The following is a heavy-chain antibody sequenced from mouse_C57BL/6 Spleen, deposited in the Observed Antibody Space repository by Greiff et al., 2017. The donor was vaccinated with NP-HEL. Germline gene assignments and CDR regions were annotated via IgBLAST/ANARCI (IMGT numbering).Heavy chain of an antibody. V-gene: IGHV1-15*01. J-gene: IGHJ2*01. CDR2: IDPETGGT. D-gene: IGHD2-10*01. CDR1: GYTFTDYE. Sequence: VQLQQSGAELVRPGASVTLSCKASGYTFTDYEMHWVKQTPVHGLEWIGAIDPETGGTAYNQKFKGKAILTADKSSSTAYMELRSLTSEDSAVYYCTRSYYGNYDFDYWGQGTTLTVSS. CDR3: TRSYYGNYDFDY.